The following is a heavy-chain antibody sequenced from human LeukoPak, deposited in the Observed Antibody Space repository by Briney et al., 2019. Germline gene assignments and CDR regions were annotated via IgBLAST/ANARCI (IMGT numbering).Heavy chain of an antibody. CDR1: GFTVSGNY. CDR3: ARDPGYGLGVDYGDY. Sequence: GGSLRLSCAASGFTVSGNYMSWVRQAPGKGLEWLSVIHRGGNTYYADSVKGRFTISRDSSKNTVFLQMDSLRAEDTAVYYCARDPGYGLGVDYGDYWGQGSLVTVSS. CDR2: IHRGGNT. D-gene: IGHD3-10*01. J-gene: IGHJ4*02. V-gene: IGHV3-66*01.